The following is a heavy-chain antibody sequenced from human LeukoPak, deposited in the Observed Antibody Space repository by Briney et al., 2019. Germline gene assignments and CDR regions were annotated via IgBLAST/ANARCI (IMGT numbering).Heavy chain of an antibody. CDR1: GGSISSGGYY. J-gene: IGHJ4*02. V-gene: IGHV4-30-2*01. CDR2: IYHSGST. Sequence: PSQTLSLTCTVSGGSISSGGYYWSWIRQPPGKGLEWIGYIYHSGSTYYNPSLKSRVTISVDRSKNQFSLKLSSVTAADTAVYYCASTTNSGPRINYKDYWGQGTLVTVSS. CDR3: ASTTNSGPRINYKDY. D-gene: IGHD1-1*01.